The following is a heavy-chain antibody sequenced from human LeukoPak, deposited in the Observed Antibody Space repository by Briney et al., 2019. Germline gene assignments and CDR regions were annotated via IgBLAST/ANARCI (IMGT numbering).Heavy chain of an antibody. Sequence: GGSLRLSCAASGFTFSSYAMSWVRQAPGKGLEWVSAISGSGGSTYYADSVKGRFTISGDNSKNTLYLQMNSLRAEDTAVYYCAKGGGVYNWFDPWGQGTLVTVSS. CDR3: AKGGGVYNWFDP. J-gene: IGHJ5*02. D-gene: IGHD3-16*01. CDR1: GFTFSSYA. CDR2: ISGSGGST. V-gene: IGHV3-23*01.